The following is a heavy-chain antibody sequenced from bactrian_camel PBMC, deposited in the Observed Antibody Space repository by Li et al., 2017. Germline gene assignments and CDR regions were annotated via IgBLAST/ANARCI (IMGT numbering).Heavy chain of an antibody. J-gene: IGHJ4*01. V-gene: IGHV3S53*01. CDR1: GYWSNSNC. D-gene: IGHD4*01. Sequence: QLVESGGGSVPPGGSLRLSCAASGYWSNSNCMAWFRRPSGREREGVAAIDADGRSYYKDSVKDRFTVSRDKDHVKNTLFLEMTNLKADDTAMYYCTADTVKASLATIAQFAAYEGHGTQVTVS. CDR2: IDADGRS.